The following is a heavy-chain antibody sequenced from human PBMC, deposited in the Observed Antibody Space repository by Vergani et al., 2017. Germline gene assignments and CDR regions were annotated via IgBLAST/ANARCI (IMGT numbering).Heavy chain of an antibody. D-gene: IGHD3-22*01. CDR1: GFTFSSYA. CDR3: AKTYYYDSSGYPDAFDI. CDR2: ISGSGGST. J-gene: IGHJ3*02. V-gene: IGHV3-23*01. Sequence: EVQLLESGGGLVQPGGSLRLSCAASGFTFSSYAMSWVRQAPGKGLEWVSAISGSGGSTYYADSVKGRFTISRDNSKNKLYLQMNSLRAEDTAVYYCAKTYYYDSSGYPDAFDIWGQGTMVTVSS.